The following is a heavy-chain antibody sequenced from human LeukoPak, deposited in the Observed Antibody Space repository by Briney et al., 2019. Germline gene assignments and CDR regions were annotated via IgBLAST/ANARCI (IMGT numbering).Heavy chain of an antibody. CDR3: ARALSSSWYGDY. CDR1: GGSFSGYY. D-gene: IGHD6-13*01. CDR2: INHSGST. V-gene: IGHV4-34*01. J-gene: IGHJ4*02. Sequence: IPSETLSPTCAVYGGSFSGYYWSWIRQPPGKGLEWIGEINHSGSTNYNPSLKSRVTISVDTSKNQFSLKLSSVTAADTAVYYCARALSSSWYGDYWGQGTLVTVSS.